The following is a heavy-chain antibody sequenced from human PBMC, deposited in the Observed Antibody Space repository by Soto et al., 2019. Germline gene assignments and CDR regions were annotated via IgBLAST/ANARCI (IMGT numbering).Heavy chain of an antibody. CDR1: GGSISSGGYY. V-gene: IGHV4-31*03. CDR2: IYYSGST. CDR3: ATTFGGAPPFDY. D-gene: IGHD3-16*01. Sequence: QVQLQESGPGLVKPSQTLSLTCTVSGGSISSGGYYWSWIRQHPGKGLEWIGYIYYSGSTYYNPALKRRVTISVDTSKNQFSLKLSSVTAADTAVFYCATTFGGAPPFDYWGQGTLVTVSS. J-gene: IGHJ4*02.